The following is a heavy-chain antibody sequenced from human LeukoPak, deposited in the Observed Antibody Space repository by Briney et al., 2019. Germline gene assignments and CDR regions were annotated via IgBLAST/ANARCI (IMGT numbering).Heavy chain of an antibody. CDR1: GFTFSSYD. D-gene: IGHD3-10*01. J-gene: IGHJ4*02. Sequence: GGSLRLSCAASGFTFSSYDVSWVRQAPGKGLEWVSAISGSGGSTYYADSVKGRFTISRDNSKNTLYLQMNSLRAEDTAVYYCAKAAHKYGSGSYGSFDYWGQGTLVTVSS. CDR3: AKAAHKYGSGSYGSFDY. CDR2: ISGSGGST. V-gene: IGHV3-23*01.